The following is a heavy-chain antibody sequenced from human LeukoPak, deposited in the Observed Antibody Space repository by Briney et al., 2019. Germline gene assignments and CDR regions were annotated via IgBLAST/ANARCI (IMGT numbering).Heavy chain of an antibody. V-gene: IGHV3-15*01. CDR1: GFTFTNAW. J-gene: IGHJ4*02. CDR3: TTEGGDTTDY. D-gene: IGHD1-26*01. Sequence: GGSLRLSCAASGFTFTNAWMSWVRQAPGKGLEWVGRIKSRTDGGTTDYAAPVKGRFTFSRDDSKNTLYLQMNSLRTEDTAVYYCTTEGGDTTDYWGQGTLVTVPS. CDR2: IKSRTDGGTT.